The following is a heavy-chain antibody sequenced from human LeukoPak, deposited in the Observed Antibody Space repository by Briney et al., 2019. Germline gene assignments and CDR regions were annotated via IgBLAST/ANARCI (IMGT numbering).Heavy chain of an antibody. CDR1: GYTFTSYD. V-gene: IGHV1-8*01. CDR2: MNPNSGNT. D-gene: IGHD3-3*01. Sequence: VASVKVSCKASGYTFTSYDINWVRQATGQGLEWMGWMNPNSGNTGYAQKFQGRVTMTRNTSISTAYMELSSLRSEDTAVYYCARGCLIRFLEWPRAGWYHYYYMDVWGKGTTVTVSS. J-gene: IGHJ6*03. CDR3: ARGCLIRFLEWPRAGWYHYYYMDV.